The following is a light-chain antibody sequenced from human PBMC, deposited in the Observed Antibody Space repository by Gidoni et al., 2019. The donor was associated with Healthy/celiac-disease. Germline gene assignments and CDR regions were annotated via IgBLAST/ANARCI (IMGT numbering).Light chain of an antibody. CDR2: SNN. V-gene: IGLV1-44*01. CDR3: AAWDDSLNVVV. Sequence: QSVLTPPHSASVTPGQRGTISSSGSSATIGSNTVNCYQQLPATAPNLLIYSNNQRPSGVPDRFSGSTSGTSASLAISRLQSEDAADYYCAAWDDSLNVVVFGGGTKLTVL. J-gene: IGLJ2*01. CDR1: SATIGSNT.